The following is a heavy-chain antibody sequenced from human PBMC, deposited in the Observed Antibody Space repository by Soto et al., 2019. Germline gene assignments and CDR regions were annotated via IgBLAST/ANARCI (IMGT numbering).Heavy chain of an antibody. V-gene: IGHV4-61*08. CDR3: ARVLSRDGYKAYFDS. J-gene: IGHJ4*02. Sequence: QVQLQESGPGLVKPSETLSLTCSVSGASVSSDVHFWSWVRQSPGKGLEWIGYVYHTGSVTYNPPLKRRVTLSVDTSRRQFSLRLASVTAADTAVYFCARVLSRDGYKAYFDSWGRGMLVTVSS. D-gene: IGHD5-12*01. CDR1: GASVSSDVHF. CDR2: VYHTGSV.